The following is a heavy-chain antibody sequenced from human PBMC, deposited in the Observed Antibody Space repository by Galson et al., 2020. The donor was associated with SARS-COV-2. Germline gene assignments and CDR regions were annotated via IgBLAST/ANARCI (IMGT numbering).Heavy chain of an antibody. Sequence: SGPTLVKPTQTLTLTCSFSGFSLTTFGLGVGWVRQPPGKALEWLELIYWNDDKFYSPSLKNRLTITKETSKSQVVLTLTNMDPVDAGTYFCARRRLTGFHYFDKWGQGTLVTVSS. CDR1: GFSLTTFGLG. CDR3: ARRRLTGFHYFDK. CDR2: IYWNDDK. V-gene: IGHV2-5*01. D-gene: IGHD2-21*01. J-gene: IGHJ4*02.